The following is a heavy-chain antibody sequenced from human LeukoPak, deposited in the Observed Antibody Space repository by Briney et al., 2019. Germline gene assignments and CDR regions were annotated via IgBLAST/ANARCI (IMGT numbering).Heavy chain of an antibody. CDR2: ISAYNGNT. D-gene: IGHD3-10*01. Sequence: ASVKVSCKASGYTFTNYGISWVRQAPGQGLEWMGWISAYNGNTNYARKLQGRVTMTTDTSTSIAYMELRSLRSDDTAVYYCARALLWFGELLFPYFDYWGQGTLVTVSS. CDR1: GYTFTNYG. V-gene: IGHV1-18*01. CDR3: ARALLWFGELLFPYFDY. J-gene: IGHJ4*02.